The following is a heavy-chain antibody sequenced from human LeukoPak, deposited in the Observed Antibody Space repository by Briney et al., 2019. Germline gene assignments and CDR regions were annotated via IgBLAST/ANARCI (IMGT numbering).Heavy chain of an antibody. CDR2: INPNSGGT. Sequence: VASVKVSCKASGYTFTGYYMHWVRQAPGQGLEWMGWINPNSGGTNYAQKFQGRVTMTRDTSISTAYMELSRLRSDDTAVYYCARDQLRFLEWSAWEGYYYMDVWGKGTTVTVSS. CDR3: ARDQLRFLEWSAWEGYYYMDV. J-gene: IGHJ6*03. D-gene: IGHD3-3*01. V-gene: IGHV1-2*02. CDR1: GYTFTGYY.